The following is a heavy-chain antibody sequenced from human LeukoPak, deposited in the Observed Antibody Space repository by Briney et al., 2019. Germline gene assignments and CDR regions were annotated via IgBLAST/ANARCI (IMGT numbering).Heavy chain of an antibody. Sequence: GGSLRLSCAASGFTFRSYAMSWVRQGPGNRLEWVSAISGNGDGTYFADSVKGRFAISRDNSKNTVYLQMNSLRAEDTAVYYCVKDAPGYSSSHYYDHYYGLDVWGRGTTVTVSS. V-gene: IGHV3-23*01. CDR2: ISGNGDGT. CDR1: GFTFRSYA. CDR3: VKDAPGYSSSHYYDHYYGLDV. J-gene: IGHJ6*02. D-gene: IGHD6-13*01.